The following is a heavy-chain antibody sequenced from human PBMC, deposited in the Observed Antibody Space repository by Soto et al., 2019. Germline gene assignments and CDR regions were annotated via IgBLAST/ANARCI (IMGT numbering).Heavy chain of an antibody. CDR2: ISYDGSNK. J-gene: IGHJ5*02. CDR1: GFTFSSYG. Sequence: GGSLRLSCAASGFTFSSYGMHWVRQAPGKGLEWVAVISYDGSNKYYADSVKGRFTISRDNSKNTLYLQMNSLRAEDTAVYYCAKEYFVGKIRSAWFAPWGQGTLVSASS. V-gene: IGHV3-30*18. CDR3: AKEYFVGKIRSAWFAP. D-gene: IGHD3-9*01.